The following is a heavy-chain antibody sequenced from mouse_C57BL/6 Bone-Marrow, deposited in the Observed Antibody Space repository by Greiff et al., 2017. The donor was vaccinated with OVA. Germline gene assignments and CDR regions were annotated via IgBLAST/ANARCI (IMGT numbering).Heavy chain of an antibody. V-gene: IGHV5-15*01. Sequence: EVQLVESGGGLVQPGGSLKLSCAASGFTFSDYGMAWVRQAPRKGPEWVAFISNLAYSIYYADTVTSRFTISRENAKNTLYLEMSSLRSEDTAMYDCARDDGNYVPPWFAYWGQGTLVTVSA. CDR1: GFTFSDYG. J-gene: IGHJ3*01. D-gene: IGHD2-1*01. CDR3: ARDDGNYVPPWFAY. CDR2: ISNLAYSI.